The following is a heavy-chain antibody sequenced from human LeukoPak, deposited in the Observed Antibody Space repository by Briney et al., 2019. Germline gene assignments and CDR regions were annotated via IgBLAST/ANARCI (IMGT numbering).Heavy chain of an antibody. V-gene: IGHV1-69*13. J-gene: IGHJ1*01. CDR2: IIPIFGTA. CDR3: AREGEDYYDSSGYPNPRIEYFQH. CDR1: GYTSSNYG. Sequence: SVKVSCKSSGYTSSNYGISWVRQAPGQGLEWMGGIIPIFGTANYAQKFQGRVTITADESTSTAYMELSSLRSEDTAVYYCAREGEDYYDSSGYPNPRIEYFQHWGQGTLVTVSS. D-gene: IGHD3-22*01.